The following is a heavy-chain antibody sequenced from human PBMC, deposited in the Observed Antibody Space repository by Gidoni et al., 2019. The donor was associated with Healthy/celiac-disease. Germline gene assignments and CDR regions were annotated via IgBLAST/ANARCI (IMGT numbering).Heavy chain of an antibody. D-gene: IGHD5-12*01. CDR3: AKQGDSGYDC. CDR2: ISGSGRST. V-gene: IGHV3-23*01. Sequence: EVQLLESGGGLVQPGGSLSLSCAASGFTFSSYAMSWVRQAPGKGLEWVSAISGSGRSTYYADSVKGRFTISRDNSKNTLYLQMSSLRAEDTAVYYCAKQGDSGYDCWGQGTLVTVSS. J-gene: IGHJ4*02. CDR1: GFTFSSYA.